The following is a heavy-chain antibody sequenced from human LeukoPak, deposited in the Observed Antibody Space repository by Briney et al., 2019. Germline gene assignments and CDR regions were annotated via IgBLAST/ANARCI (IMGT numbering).Heavy chain of an antibody. V-gene: IGHV1-46*01. CDR1: GYTFTSYY. CDR2: INPSGGST. J-gene: IGHJ3*02. CDR3: ARSYEWYYDYVWGSYRYFSDAFDI. Sequence: EASVKVSCKASGYTFTSYYMHWVRQAPGQGLEWMGIINPSGGSTSYAQKFQGRVTMTRDMSTSTVYMELSSLRSEDTAVYYCARSYEWYYDYVWGSYRYFSDAFDIWGQGTMVTVSS. D-gene: IGHD3-16*02.